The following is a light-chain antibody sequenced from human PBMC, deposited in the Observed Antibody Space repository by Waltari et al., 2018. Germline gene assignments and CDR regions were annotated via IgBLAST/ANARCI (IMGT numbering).Light chain of an antibody. CDR1: SSNIGAGHD. V-gene: IGLV1-40*01. Sequence: QSVLTQPPSVSGAPGQRVTISCTGSSSNIGAGHDVHWYQQLPGRAPRLLISNNNERPSGVPDRISGSNSGTSASLVVTGLQAEDEAEFYGQSYDDSLSGYVFGGGTKLTVL. CDR2: NNN. J-gene: IGLJ3*02. CDR3: QSYDDSLSGYV.